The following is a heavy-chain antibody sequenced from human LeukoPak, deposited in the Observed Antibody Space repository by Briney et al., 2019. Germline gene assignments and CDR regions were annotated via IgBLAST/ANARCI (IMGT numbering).Heavy chain of an antibody. CDR3: ARDGYYDSSGSAGFQH. Sequence: GASVKVSCKASGYTFTGYYMHWVRQAPGQGLGWMGWINPNSGGTNYAQKFQGRVTMTRDTSISTAYMELSRLRSDDTAVYYCARDGYYDSSGSAGFQHWGQGTLFTVSS. V-gene: IGHV1-2*02. CDR1: GYTFTGYY. CDR2: INPNSGGT. D-gene: IGHD3-22*01. J-gene: IGHJ1*01.